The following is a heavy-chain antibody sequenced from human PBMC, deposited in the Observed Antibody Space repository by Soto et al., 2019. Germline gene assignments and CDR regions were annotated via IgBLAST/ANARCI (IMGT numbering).Heavy chain of an antibody. D-gene: IGHD6-19*01. CDR1: GGSISGHY. Sequence: QVQLQESGPGLVKPSETLSLTCSVSGGSISGHYWTWIRQSQGKGLVWLGYIFYRGSTNYNPSLKSRLTLSVDTSKNQFSLKMSSVTAADTAVYYCARVGSSGWSPDYWGRGTLVTVSS. CDR3: ARVGSSGWSPDY. J-gene: IGHJ4*01. V-gene: IGHV4-59*11. CDR2: IFYRGST.